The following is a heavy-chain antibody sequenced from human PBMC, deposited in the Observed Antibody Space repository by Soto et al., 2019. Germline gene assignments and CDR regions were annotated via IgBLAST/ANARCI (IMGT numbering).Heavy chain of an antibody. V-gene: IGHV3-23*01. CDR2: ISSSDDET. CDR1: GFTFSNYA. D-gene: IGHD3-3*01. CDR3: VKDWSGTKCPCMDV. J-gene: IGHJ6*02. Sequence: GGSLRLSCAASGFTFSNYAMTWVRQAPGKGLEWVSSISSSDDETYYADSVKGRFTISRDSSKSTLYLQLNTLRAEDTAIYYCVKDWSGTKCPCMDVWGQGITVTVSS.